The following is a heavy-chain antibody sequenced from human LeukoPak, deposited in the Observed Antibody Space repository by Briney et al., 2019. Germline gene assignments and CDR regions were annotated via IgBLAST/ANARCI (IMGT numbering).Heavy chain of an antibody. CDR3: ARARYSSSNWFDP. CDR1: GYTFTGYY. V-gene: IGHV1-2*02. CDR2: INPNSGGT. D-gene: IGHD5-18*01. Sequence: GASVRVSCKASGYTFTGYYMHWVRQAPGQGLEWMGWINPNSGGTNYAQKFQGRVTMTRDTSISTAYMELSRLRSDDTAVYYCARARYSSSNWFDPWGQGTLVTVSS. J-gene: IGHJ5*02.